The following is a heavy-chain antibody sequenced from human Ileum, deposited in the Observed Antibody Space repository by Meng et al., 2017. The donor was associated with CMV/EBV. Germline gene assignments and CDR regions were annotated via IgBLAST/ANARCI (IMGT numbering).Heavy chain of an antibody. D-gene: IGHD4-11*01. CDR3: AGGSGYSIYDD. Sequence: SETLSLTCTVSGASVSENYCSWIRQSPGKGLEWIGYISYGEFTNYNPSLRSRVSISVDTSKNQLSLTLTSVTAADAAIYYCAGGSGYSIYDDWGQGTLVTVSS. V-gene: IGHV4-59*02. CDR1: GASVSENY. CDR2: ISYGEFT. J-gene: IGHJ4*02.